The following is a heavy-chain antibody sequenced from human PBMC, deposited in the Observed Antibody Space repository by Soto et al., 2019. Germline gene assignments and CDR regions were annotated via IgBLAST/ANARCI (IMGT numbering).Heavy chain of an antibody. V-gene: IGHV4-39*02. D-gene: IGHD2-15*01. Sequence: SETLSLTCTVSGDSISSSSYYWGWIRQPPGKGLGWIGSIYYSGSTYYNPSLKSRVTISVDTSKNQFSLKLSSVTAADTAVYYCARDIVVVVAATRWFDPWGQGTLVTVS. J-gene: IGHJ5*02. CDR3: ARDIVVVVAATRWFDP. CDR1: GDSISSSSYY. CDR2: IYYSGST.